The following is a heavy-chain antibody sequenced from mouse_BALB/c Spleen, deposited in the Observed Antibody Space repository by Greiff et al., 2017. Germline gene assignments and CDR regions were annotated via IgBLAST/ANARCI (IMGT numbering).Heavy chain of an antibody. Sequence: EVMLVESGGGLVQPGGSLRLSCATSGFTFTDYYMSWVRQPPGKALEWLGFIRNKANGYTTEYSASVKGRFTISRDNSQSILYLQMNTLRAEDSATYYCARDKRNYVGAMDYWGQGTSVTVSS. J-gene: IGHJ4*01. CDR2: IRNKANGYTT. CDR1: GFTFTDYY. CDR3: ARDKRNYVGAMDY. V-gene: IGHV7-3*02. D-gene: IGHD2-1*01.